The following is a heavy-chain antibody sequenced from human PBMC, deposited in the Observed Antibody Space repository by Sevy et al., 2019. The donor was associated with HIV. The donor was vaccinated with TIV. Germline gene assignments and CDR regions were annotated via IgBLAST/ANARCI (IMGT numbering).Heavy chain of an antibody. D-gene: IGHD2-2*01. J-gene: IGHJ4*02. Sequence: GGSLRLSCAASGFIFSNYGMHWVRQAPGKGLEWVAVIWYDGSNKYYTDSVKGQFTISRDNSKNTLYLQMNSLRAEDSALYYCARDGIVIVSNLVAVSGFFGSWGQGTLVTDSS. CDR2: IWYDGSNK. CDR3: ARDGIVIVSNLVAVSGFFGS. V-gene: IGHV3-33*01. CDR1: GFIFSNYG.